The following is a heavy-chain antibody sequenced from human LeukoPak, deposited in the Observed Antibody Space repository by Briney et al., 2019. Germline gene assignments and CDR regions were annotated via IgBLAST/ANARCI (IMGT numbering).Heavy chain of an antibody. CDR3: ARGSAMWLVRGVRNWFDP. J-gene: IGHJ5*02. D-gene: IGHD3-10*01. CDR2: IYYSGST. CDR1: GGSISSSNFY. Sequence: SETLSLTCTVSGGSISSSNFYWGWIRQPPGKGLEWIGSIYYSGSTYYNPSLKSRVTISVDTSKNQFSLKLSSVTAADTAVYYCARGSAMWLVRGVRNWFDPWGQGTLVTVSS. V-gene: IGHV4-39*07.